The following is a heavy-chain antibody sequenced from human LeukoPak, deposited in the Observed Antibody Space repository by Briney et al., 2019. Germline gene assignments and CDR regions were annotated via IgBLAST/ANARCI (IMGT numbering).Heavy chain of an antibody. CDR2: INHNGNVN. CDR3: ARGGGLDV. V-gene: IGHV3-7*03. D-gene: IGHD3-16*01. Sequence: GGSLRLSCAASGYTFSTYGMHWARQAPGKGLEWVASINHNGNVNYYVDSVKGRFTISRDNAKNSLYLQMSNLRAEDTAVYFCARGGGLDVWGQGATVTVSS. CDR1: GYTFSTYG. J-gene: IGHJ6*02.